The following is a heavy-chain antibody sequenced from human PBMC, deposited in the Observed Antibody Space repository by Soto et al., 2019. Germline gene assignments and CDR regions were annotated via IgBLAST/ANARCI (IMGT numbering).Heavy chain of an antibody. Sequence: EVHLVECGGGSVQPGRSLKLSCAGSGFAFSSYWIHWVRQVPGKGLVWVSRINGDGSTTSYADSVRGRFTISRDNAKDTLYLQMNSLRAEDTALYYCARVGQGRYYFDYWGQGTLVTVSS. CDR1: GFAFSSYW. CDR3: ARVGQGRYYFDY. V-gene: IGHV3-74*01. CDR2: INGDGSTT. J-gene: IGHJ4*02.